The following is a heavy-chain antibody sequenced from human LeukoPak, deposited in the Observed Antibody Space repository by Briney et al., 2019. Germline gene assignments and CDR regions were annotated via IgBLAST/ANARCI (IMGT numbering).Heavy chain of an antibody. D-gene: IGHD5-12*01. J-gene: IGHJ4*02. CDR2: ISWNSGSI. CDR1: GFTFDDYA. Sequence: GGSLRLSCAASGFTFDDYAMHWVRQAPGKGLEWVSGISWNSGSIGYADSVKGRFTISRDNAKNSLYLQMNSLRAEDTALYYCAKDYSGYDSAFDYWGQGTLVTVSS. V-gene: IGHV3-9*01. CDR3: AKDYSGYDSAFDY.